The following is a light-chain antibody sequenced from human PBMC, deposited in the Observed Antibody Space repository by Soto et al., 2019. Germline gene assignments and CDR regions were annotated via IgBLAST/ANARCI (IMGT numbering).Light chain of an antibody. V-gene: IGKV4-1*01. CDR2: WAS. CDR3: QQYYSSWT. CDR1: QSVLYSSNNKNY. Sequence: IVMTQSPDSLAVSLGERATINCKSSQSVLYSSNNKNYLAWYQQKPGQPPKLLIYWASTRESGVPDRFSGSGSGTDFTLTISSLQAEDVSVYYCQQYYSSWTFGPWTKVEIK. J-gene: IGKJ1*01.